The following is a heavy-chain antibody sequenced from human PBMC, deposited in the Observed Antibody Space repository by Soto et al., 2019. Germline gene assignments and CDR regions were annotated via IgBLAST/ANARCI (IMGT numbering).Heavy chain of an antibody. CDR1: GYAFTSYG. Sequence: ASVKVSCKASGYAFTSYGISWVRQAPGQGLEWMGWISAYNGNTNYAQKLQGRVTMTTDTSTSTAYMELRSLRSDDTAAYYCAREGYSSSSDAANYYYYYYMDVWGKGTTVTVSS. V-gene: IGHV1-18*01. CDR3: AREGYSSSSDAANYYYYYYMDV. J-gene: IGHJ6*03. D-gene: IGHD6-6*01. CDR2: ISAYNGNT.